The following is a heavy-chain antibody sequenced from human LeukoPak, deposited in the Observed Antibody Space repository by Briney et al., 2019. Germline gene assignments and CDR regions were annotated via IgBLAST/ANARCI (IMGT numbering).Heavy chain of an antibody. CDR3: ARDHLIYTKSRYDYGGLYLDF. J-gene: IGHJ4*02. V-gene: IGHV1-18*04. Sequence: ASVKVSCKASGYTFTSYGISWVRQAPGQGLEWMGWISAYNGNTNYAQKLQGRVTMTTDTSTSTAYMELRSLKSDDTAMYYCARDHLIYTKSRYDYGGLYLDFWGQGTLVTVSP. D-gene: IGHD4-23*01. CDR1: GYTFTSYG. CDR2: ISAYNGNT.